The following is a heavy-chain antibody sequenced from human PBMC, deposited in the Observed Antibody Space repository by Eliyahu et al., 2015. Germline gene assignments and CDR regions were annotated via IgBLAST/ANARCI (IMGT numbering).Heavy chain of an antibody. V-gene: IGHV4-39*01. CDR3: AGILLGYCSSTSCRGAFDI. D-gene: IGHD2-2*01. J-gene: IGHJ3*02. Sequence: GGSISSSSYYWGWIRQPXGKGLEWIGSIYXSGSTYYNPSLKSRVTISVDTSKNQFSLKLSSVTAADTAVYYCAGILLGYCSSTSCRGAFDIWGQGTMVTVSS. CDR1: GGSISSSSYY. CDR2: IYXSGST.